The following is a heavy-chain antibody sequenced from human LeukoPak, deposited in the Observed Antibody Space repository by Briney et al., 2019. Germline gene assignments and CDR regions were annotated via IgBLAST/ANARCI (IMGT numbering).Heavy chain of an antibody. J-gene: IGHJ5*02. V-gene: IGHV4-59*01. Sequence: SETLSLTCTVSGGSISSYYWSWIRQPPGKGLKWIGYIYYSGSTNYNPSLKSRVTISVDTSKNQFSLKLSSVTSADTAVYYCARFGYCSGGSCYPWFVPWGQGTLVTVSS. CDR1: GGSISSYY. CDR3: ARFGYCSGGSCYPWFVP. D-gene: IGHD2-15*01. CDR2: IYYSGST.